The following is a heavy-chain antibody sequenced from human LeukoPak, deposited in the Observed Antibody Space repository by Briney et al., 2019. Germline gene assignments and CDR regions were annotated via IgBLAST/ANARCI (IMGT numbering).Heavy chain of an antibody. CDR3: AKDHQGSEGYFDY. J-gene: IGHJ4*02. CDR1: GFTFDDYG. V-gene: IGHV3-20*04. CDR2: INWNGGST. Sequence: PGGSLRLSCAASGFTFDDYGMSWVRQAPGKGLEWVSGINWNGGSTGYADSVKGRFTISRDNAKNSLYLQMNSLRTEDTALYYCAKDHQGSEGYFDYWGQGTLVTVSS. D-gene: IGHD3-10*01.